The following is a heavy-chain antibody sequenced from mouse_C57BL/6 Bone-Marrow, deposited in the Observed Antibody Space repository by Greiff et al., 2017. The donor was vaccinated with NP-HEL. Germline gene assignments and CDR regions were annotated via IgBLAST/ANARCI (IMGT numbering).Heavy chain of an antibody. D-gene: IGHD2-4*01. J-gene: IGHJ4*01. CDR2: IYYDGSST. Sequence: EVKLQESEGGLVQPGSSMKLSCTASGFTFSDYSMAWVRQVPEKGLEWVANIYYDGSSTYYLDSLKSRFIISRYNAKNIHYLQMSSLKSEDTATYYCAREGGLRRRTYAMDYWGQGTSVTVSS. CDR3: AREGGLRRRTYAMDY. V-gene: IGHV5-16*01. CDR1: GFTFSDYS.